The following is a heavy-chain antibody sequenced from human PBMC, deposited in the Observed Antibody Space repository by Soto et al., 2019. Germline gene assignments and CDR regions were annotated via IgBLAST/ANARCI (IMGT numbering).Heavy chain of an antibody. CDR3: AREAAWSTVVKDLHWRAANWYFDL. D-gene: IGHD4-17*01. V-gene: IGHV4-30-4*01. CDR1: GGSISSGDYY. CDR2: IHYSGST. Sequence: QVQLQESGPGLVKPSQTLSLTCTVSGGSISSGDYYWSWIRQPPGKGLEWIGYIHYSGSTYYNPSLNSRVTVAVDTSKNQFSLKLSSVTAADTAVYYCAREAAWSTVVKDLHWRAANWYFDLWGRGTLVTVSS. J-gene: IGHJ2*01.